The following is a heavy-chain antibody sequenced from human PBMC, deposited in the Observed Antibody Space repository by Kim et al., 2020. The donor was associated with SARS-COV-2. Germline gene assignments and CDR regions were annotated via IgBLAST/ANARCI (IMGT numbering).Heavy chain of an antibody. CDR2: ISADGGTT. CDR1: GFTFTNFD. Sequence: GGPLRLSCAASGFTFTNFDMSWIRQAPGKGLTWVSTISADGGTTYYADSVKGRFTVSRDNSKKTLYLQMNSLTAEDTAVYYCAQDRNYYDHSTYYFFDSWGQGTLVTVSS. V-gene: IGHV3-23*01. J-gene: IGHJ4*02. D-gene: IGHD3-22*01. CDR3: AQDRNYYDHSTYYFFDS.